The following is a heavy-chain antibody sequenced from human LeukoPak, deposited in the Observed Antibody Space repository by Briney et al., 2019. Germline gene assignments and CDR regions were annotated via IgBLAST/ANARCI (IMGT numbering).Heavy chain of an antibody. Sequence: ASVKVSCKASGYTFTSYDINWVRQATGQGLEWMGWMNPNSGNTGYAQKFQGRVTMTRNTSISTAYMELSSLRSEDTAVCYCARGTLGYSYEGYWGQGTLVTVSS. V-gene: IGHV1-8*01. CDR1: GYTFTSYD. CDR3: ARGTLGYSYEGY. J-gene: IGHJ4*02. CDR2: MNPNSGNT. D-gene: IGHD5-18*01.